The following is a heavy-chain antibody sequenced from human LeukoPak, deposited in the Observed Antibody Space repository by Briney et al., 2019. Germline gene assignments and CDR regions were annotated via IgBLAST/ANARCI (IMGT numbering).Heavy chain of an antibody. J-gene: IGHJ6*04. Sequence: GGSLRLSCAASGFTFDDYAMHWVRQAPGKGLEWVSAISGSGGSTYYADSVKGRFTISRDNSKNTLYLQMNSLRAEDTAVYYCAKNSRITMIGGVWGKGTTVTTSS. CDR1: GFTFDDYA. V-gene: IGHV3-23*01. D-gene: IGHD3-10*02. CDR3: AKNSRITMIGGV. CDR2: ISGSGGST.